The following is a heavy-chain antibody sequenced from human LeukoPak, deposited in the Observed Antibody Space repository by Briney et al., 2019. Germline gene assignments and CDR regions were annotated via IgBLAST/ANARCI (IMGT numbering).Heavy chain of an antibody. CDR1: GFSFSGHW. V-gene: IGHV3-74*01. J-gene: IGHJ4*02. D-gene: IGHD6-6*01. CDR3: ARGPNSNWSGLDF. CDR2: TSPTGSTT. Sequence: GGSLRLSCTASGFSFSGHWMHWARQLPGKGLVWVSRTSPTGSTTSYADSVKGRFTVSRGNAKNTLYLQVNNLRAEDTAVYYCARGPNSNWSGLDFWGQGTLLTVSS.